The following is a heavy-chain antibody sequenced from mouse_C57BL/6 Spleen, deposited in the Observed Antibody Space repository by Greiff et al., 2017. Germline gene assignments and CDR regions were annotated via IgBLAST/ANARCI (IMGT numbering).Heavy chain of an antibody. CDR3: ARFGSSGYYFAY. D-gene: IGHD3-2*02. J-gene: IGHJ2*01. Sequence: QVQLQQPGTELVKPGASVKLSCKASGYTFTSYWMHWVKQRPGQGLEWIGNINPSNGGTNYNEKFKGKATLTVDKSSSTAYMQLTSLTSEDSAVYYSARFGSSGYYFAYWGQGTTLTVSS. V-gene: IGHV1-53*01. CDR2: INPSNGGT. CDR1: GYTFTSYW.